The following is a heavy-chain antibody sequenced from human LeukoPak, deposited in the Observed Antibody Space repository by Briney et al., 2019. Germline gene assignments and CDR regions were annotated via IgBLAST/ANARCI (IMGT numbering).Heavy chain of an antibody. CDR3: AKAPVTTCSGAYCYPFDY. CDR1: GFTLSSYA. CDR2: ISVSGNT. D-gene: IGHD2-21*01. Sequence: RGSLRLSCAAPGFTLSSYAMSWVRQAPGKGLEWVSAISVSGNTYHADSVKGRFTISRDSSKNTLYLQMNRLRAEDAAVYYCAKAPVTTCSGAYCYPFDYWGQGTLVTVSS. V-gene: IGHV3-23*01. J-gene: IGHJ4*02.